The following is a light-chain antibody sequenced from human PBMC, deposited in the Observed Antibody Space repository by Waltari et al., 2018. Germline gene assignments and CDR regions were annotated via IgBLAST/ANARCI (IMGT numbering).Light chain of an antibody. V-gene: IGKV1-39*01. CDR1: QNINSY. CDR3: QQSYNLYT. J-gene: IGKJ2*01. CDR2: AAS. Sequence: DVQITQTTASLSASVVDRIPITCRASQNINSYLNWYQQKSGKAPKLLIYAASSLQSGVPSRFSGSGSGTDFTLTISSLQPEDFATYYCQQSYNLYTFGQGTKLEIK.